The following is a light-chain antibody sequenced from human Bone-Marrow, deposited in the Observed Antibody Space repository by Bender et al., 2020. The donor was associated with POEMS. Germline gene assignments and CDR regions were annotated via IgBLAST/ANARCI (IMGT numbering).Light chain of an antibody. V-gene: IGLV2-23*01. CDR3: CSYAENNFFV. CDR1: ASDIGSYNF. Sequence: QSVLTQPPSASGTLGQSITFSCTGTASDIGSYNFVSWYQQHPGKAPKLVIYEGDKRPSGISSRFSGSKSGNTASLTISGLQTEDEAHYYCCSYAENNFFVFGGGTRLTVL. J-gene: IGLJ3*02. CDR2: EGD.